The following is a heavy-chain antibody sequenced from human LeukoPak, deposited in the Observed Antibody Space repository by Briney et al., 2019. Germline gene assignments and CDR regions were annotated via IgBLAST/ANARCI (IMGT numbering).Heavy chain of an antibody. CDR2: IYYSGST. V-gene: IGHV4-59*08. CDR1: GGSISSYY. J-gene: IGHJ4*02. Sequence: SETLSLTCTVSGGSISSYYWSWIRQPPGKGLEWIGYIYYSGSTNYNPSLKSRVTMSVDTSKNQFSLKLSSVTAADTAVYYCARLLTVGALDYWGQGTLVTVSS. D-gene: IGHD1-26*01. CDR3: ARLLTVGALDY.